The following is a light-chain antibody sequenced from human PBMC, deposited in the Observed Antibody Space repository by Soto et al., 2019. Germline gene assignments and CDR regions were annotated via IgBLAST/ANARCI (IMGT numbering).Light chain of an antibody. J-gene: IGKJ3*01. V-gene: IGKV3-11*01. CDR1: QSVSNN. Sequence: EIVLAQSPATLSLSPGKKATLSCRASQSVSNNLAWYQQKPGQAPRLLIYAASKRATGIPARFSGSGSGTGFTLAVSGVEPGDFGVCYWQRRNNWRLIVTFGPGTKVDIK. CDR2: AAS. CDR3: QRRNNWRLIVT.